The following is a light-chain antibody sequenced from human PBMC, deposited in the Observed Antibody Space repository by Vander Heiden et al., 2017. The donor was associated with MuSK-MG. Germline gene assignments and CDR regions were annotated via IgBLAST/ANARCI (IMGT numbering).Light chain of an antibody. J-gene: IGKJ5*01. CDR3: QHYESLPVT. CDR2: DAS. CDR1: PKVRRS. V-gene: IGKV1-33*01. Sequence: DTQMTQSPPSLSACVGDTVTISCQGSPKVRRSLTSYQLKPENAPKLLIYDASYFQTGVPSWFSGSGSGTDFSFTISSLHSEDIATYYWQHYESLPVTFGQGTRLEI.